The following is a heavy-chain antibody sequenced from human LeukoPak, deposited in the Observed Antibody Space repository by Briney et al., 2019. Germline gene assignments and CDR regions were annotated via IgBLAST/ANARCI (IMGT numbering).Heavy chain of an antibody. D-gene: IGHD3-22*01. CDR2: ISYDGSNK. Sequence: GGSLRLSCAASGFTFSSYAMHWVRQAPGKGLEWVTVISYDGSNKYYADSVKGRFTISRDNSKNTLYLQMNSLRAEDTAVYYCARDYDSSGYTASNFDYWGQGTLVTVSS. CDR1: GFTFSSYA. V-gene: IGHV3-30-3*01. CDR3: ARDYDSSGYTASNFDY. J-gene: IGHJ4*02.